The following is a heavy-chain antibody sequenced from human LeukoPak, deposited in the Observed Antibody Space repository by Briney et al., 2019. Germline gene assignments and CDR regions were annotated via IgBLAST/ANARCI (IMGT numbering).Heavy chain of an antibody. J-gene: IGHJ4*02. CDR2: IKSDGSTT. CDR1: GLSFSNYW. Sequence: PGGSLRLSCVASGLSFSNYWMHWVRQAPGKGLVWVSRIKSDGSTTTYADSVKGRFTISRDNAKNTLYLELNSLRAEDTAVYYCARPSTTVTTRDYFDYWGLGTLVTVSS. D-gene: IGHD4-17*01. CDR3: ARPSTTVTTRDYFDY. V-gene: IGHV3-74*01.